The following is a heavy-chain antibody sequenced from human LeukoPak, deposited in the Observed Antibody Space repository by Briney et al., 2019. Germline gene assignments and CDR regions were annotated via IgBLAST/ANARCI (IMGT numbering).Heavy chain of an antibody. J-gene: IGHJ4*02. CDR3: ATGAPGTKPYYFDY. CDR1: GYTFTSYG. CDR2: FDPEDGET. Sequence: ASVKVSCKASGYTFTSYGISWVRQAPGKGLEWMGGFDPEDGETIYAQKFQGRVTMTEDTSTDTAYMELSSLRSEDTAVYYCATGAPGTKPYYFDYWGQGTLVTVSS. V-gene: IGHV1-24*01.